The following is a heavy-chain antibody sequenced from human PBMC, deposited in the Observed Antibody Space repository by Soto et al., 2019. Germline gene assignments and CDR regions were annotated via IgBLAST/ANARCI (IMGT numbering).Heavy chain of an antibody. Sequence: SETLSLTCAVYGGSFSGYYWSWIRQPPGKGLEWIGEIHHSGSTNYNPSLKSRVTISVDTSKNQFSLKLSSVTAADTAVYYCARKGFNDILTGYYEPYYFDYWGQGTLVTVSS. CDR2: IHHSGST. CDR3: ARKGFNDILTGYYEPYYFDY. V-gene: IGHV4-34*01. D-gene: IGHD3-9*01. J-gene: IGHJ4*02. CDR1: GGSFSGYY.